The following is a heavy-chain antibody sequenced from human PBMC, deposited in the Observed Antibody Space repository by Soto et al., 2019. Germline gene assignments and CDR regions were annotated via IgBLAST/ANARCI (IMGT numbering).Heavy chain of an antibody. Sequence: VQLVQSGAEVKKPGSSVKVSCKASGGTFSSYTISWVRQAPGQGLEWMGRIIPILGIANYAQKFQGRVTITADKSTSTAYMELSSLRSEDTAVYYCARAYCSSTSCLFDYWGQGTLVTVSS. D-gene: IGHD2-2*01. CDR1: GGTFSSYT. CDR2: IIPILGIA. V-gene: IGHV1-69*02. J-gene: IGHJ4*02. CDR3: ARAYCSSTSCLFDY.